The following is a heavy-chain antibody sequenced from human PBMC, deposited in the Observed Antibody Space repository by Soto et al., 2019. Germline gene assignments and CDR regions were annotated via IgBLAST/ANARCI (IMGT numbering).Heavy chain of an antibody. CDR1: EFTFSSYA. CDR2: ISGSSGST. V-gene: IGHV3-23*01. D-gene: IGHD3-10*01. J-gene: IGHJ6*02. CDR3: AKGPHYYGSGSQYGMDV. Sequence: GRSLILSCAAPEFTFSSYAMSLVRQAPEKGLECVSAISGSSGSTYYADSVKGRFTISRDNSKNTLFLQMNSLRAEDTAVYYCAKGPHYYGSGSQYGMDVWGQGT.